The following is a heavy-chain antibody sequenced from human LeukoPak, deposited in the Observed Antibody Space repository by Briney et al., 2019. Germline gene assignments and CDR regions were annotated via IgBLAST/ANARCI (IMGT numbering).Heavy chain of an antibody. Sequence: GGSLRLSCAASRFTFSSYAMHWVRQAPGKGLEWVAVISYDGSNKYYADSVKGRFTISRDNFKNTLYLQMNNLRAEDTAVYYCARGGGYYAIDYWGQGTLVTVSS. CDR3: ARGGGYYAIDY. CDR2: ISYDGSNK. CDR1: RFTFSSYA. D-gene: IGHD1-26*01. J-gene: IGHJ4*02. V-gene: IGHV3-30*14.